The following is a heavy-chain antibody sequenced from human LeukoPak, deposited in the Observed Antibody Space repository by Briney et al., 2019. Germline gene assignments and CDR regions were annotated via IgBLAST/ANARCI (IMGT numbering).Heavy chain of an antibody. CDR1: GGTFSSYA. Sequence: SVKVSCKASGGTFSSYAISWVRQAPGQGLEWMGRITPIFGTANYAQKFQGRVTITTDESTSTAYMELSSLRSEDTAVYYCARRGYSGYDKNGGAFDIWGQGTMVTVSS. D-gene: IGHD5-12*01. V-gene: IGHV1-69*05. CDR2: ITPIFGTA. J-gene: IGHJ3*02. CDR3: ARRGYSGYDKNGGAFDI.